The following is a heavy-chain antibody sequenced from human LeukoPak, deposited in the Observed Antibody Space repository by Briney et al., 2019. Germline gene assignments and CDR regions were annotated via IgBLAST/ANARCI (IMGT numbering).Heavy chain of an antibody. CDR2: INPNSSGT. D-gene: IGHD1-26*01. CDR1: GYTFTGYY. Sequence: ASVKVTCKASGYTFTGYYMHWVRQAPGQGLEWMGWINPNSSGTNYAQKFQGRVTMTRDTSISTAYMELSRLRSDDTAVYYCARYRPGGSYYTYWGQGTLVTVSS. V-gene: IGHV1-2*02. J-gene: IGHJ4*02. CDR3: ARYRPGGSYYTY.